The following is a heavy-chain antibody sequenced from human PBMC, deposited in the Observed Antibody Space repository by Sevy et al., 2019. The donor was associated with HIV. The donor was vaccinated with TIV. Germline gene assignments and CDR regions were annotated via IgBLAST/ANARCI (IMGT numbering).Heavy chain of an antibody. J-gene: IGHJ1*01. CDR1: GFTFDNYA. D-gene: IGHD3-22*01. Sequence: GGSLRLSCAASGFTFDNYAMSWVRQAPGKGLEWVSGISGGGNRIYYADSVKGRFTISRDNSKNTQFLQMNSLRAEDTAVYYCAKEGRYYYDNSDKFQYWGQGSLVTVSS. CDR3: AKEGRYYYDNSDKFQY. CDR2: ISGGGNRI. V-gene: IGHV3-23*01.